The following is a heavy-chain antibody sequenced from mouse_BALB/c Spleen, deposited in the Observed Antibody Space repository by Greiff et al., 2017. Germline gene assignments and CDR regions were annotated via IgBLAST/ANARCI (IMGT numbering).Heavy chain of an antibody. D-gene: IGHD1-1*01. CDR3: AIYYYGSSYYAMDY. J-gene: IGHJ4*01. V-gene: IGHV1-39*01. CDR1: GYSFTGYN. CDR2: IDPYYGGT. Sequence: EVQLQESGPELEKPGASVKISCKASGYSFTGYNMNWVKQSNGKSLEWIGNIDPYYGGTSYNQKFKGKATLTVDKSSSTAYMQLKSLTSEDSAVYYCAIYYYGSSYYAMDYWGQGTSVTVSS.